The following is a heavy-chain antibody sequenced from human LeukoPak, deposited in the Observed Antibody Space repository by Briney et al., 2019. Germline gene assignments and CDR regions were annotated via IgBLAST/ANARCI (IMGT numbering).Heavy chain of an antibody. CDR1: GFTFSSYS. CDR2: ISSSSSTI. Sequence: PGGSLRLSCAASGFTFSSYSMNWVRQAPGKGLEWVSYISSSSSTIYYADSVKGRFTISRDNAKNSLYLQMNSLRAEDTAVYYCARVLFINWFDPWGRGTLVTVSS. V-gene: IGHV3-48*01. D-gene: IGHD3-10*01. J-gene: IGHJ5*02. CDR3: ARVLFINWFDP.